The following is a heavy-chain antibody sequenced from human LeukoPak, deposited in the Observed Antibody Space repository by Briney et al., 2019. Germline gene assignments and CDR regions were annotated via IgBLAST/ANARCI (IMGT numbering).Heavy chain of an antibody. D-gene: IGHD6-13*01. J-gene: IGHJ6*01. CDR3: ARLRSRGSSYCHGMDV. CDR2: IKLDGSEK. Sequence: PGGSLRLSCAASGFTFSGYWMTWVRQAPGKGLEWVASIKLDGSEKYYVDSVKGRFTISRDNAKNSLYLQLNSLRAEDTAVFYCARLRSRGSSYCHGMDVRGQGTTVTVSS. CDR1: GFTFSGYW. V-gene: IGHV3-7*01.